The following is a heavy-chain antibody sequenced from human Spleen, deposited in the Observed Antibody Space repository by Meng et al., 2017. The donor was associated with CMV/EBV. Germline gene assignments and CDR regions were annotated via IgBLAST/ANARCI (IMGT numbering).Heavy chain of an antibody. D-gene: IGHD6-6*01. V-gene: IGHV2-5*01. Sequence: SGPTLVKPAQTLTLTCTFSGFSLSTSGVGVGWIRQPPGKALEWLALIYWNDDRRYSPSLKLRFTITKDTSKNQVVLIMTNLDPVDTATYYCARSPSDPYSDSSGDYFDYWGQGIPVTVSS. CDR3: ARSPSDPYSDSSGDYFDY. CDR2: IYWNDDR. CDR1: GFSLSTSGVG. J-gene: IGHJ4*02.